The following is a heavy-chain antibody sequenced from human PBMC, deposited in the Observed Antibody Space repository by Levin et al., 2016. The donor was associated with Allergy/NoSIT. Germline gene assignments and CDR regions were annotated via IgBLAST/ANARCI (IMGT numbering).Heavy chain of an antibody. V-gene: IGHV4-4*02. J-gene: IGHJ3*02. CDR3: AREDRSSTGKGAFDI. CDR2: IYHSGST. CDR1: GGSISSSNW. D-gene: IGHD2-2*01. Sequence: SETLSLTCAVSGGSISSSNWWSWVRQPPGKGLEWIGEIYHSGSTNYNPSLKSRVTISVDKSKNQFSLKLSSVTAADTAVYYCAREDRSSTGKGAFDIWGQGTMVTVSS.